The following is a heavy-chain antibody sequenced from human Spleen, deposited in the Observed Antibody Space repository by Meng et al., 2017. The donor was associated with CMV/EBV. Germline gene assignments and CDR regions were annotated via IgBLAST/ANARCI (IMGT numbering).Heavy chain of an antibody. D-gene: IGHD2-21*02. Sequence: CKTSGYTFTNYYMRWVRQAPGQGLEWMGIISPSSDSTTYAQRFQGRVTMTRDTSTSTVYMELSSLRSEDTAFYYCASSSCGGDCWFDYWGQGTLVTVSS. J-gene: IGHJ4*02. CDR3: ASSSCGGDCWFDY. V-gene: IGHV1-46*01. CDR2: ISPSSDST. CDR1: GYTFTNYY.